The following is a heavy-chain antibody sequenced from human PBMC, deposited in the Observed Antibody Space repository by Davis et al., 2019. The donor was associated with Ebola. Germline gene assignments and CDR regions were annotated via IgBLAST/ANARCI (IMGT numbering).Heavy chain of an antibody. V-gene: IGHV3-48*04. CDR2: ISSSGSTI. D-gene: IGHD1-26*01. Sequence: GESLKISCTDSVITFSSYAITWVRQAPGKGLEWVSYISSSGSTIYYADSVKGRFTISRDNAKNSLYLQMNSLRAEDTAVYYCARNRGLWGPHNWFDPWGQGTLVTVSS. J-gene: IGHJ5*02. CDR3: ARNRGLWGPHNWFDP. CDR1: VITFSSYA.